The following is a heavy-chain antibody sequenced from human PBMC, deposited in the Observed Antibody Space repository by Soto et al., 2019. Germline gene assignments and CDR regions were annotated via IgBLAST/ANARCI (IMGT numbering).Heavy chain of an antibody. Sequence: SVTLSLTCTVSGGSISGYFWSWIRQPPGKGLEWIGDISYSGSTNYNSSLKSRVTMSIDTSKNQFSLRLTSVTAADTAVFFCVRDGAATGSVSLAYWLQGTSVTVAT. J-gene: IGHJ4*02. D-gene: IGHD6-13*01. V-gene: IGHV4-59*01. CDR2: ISYSGST. CDR1: GGSISGYF. CDR3: VRDGAATGSVSLAY.